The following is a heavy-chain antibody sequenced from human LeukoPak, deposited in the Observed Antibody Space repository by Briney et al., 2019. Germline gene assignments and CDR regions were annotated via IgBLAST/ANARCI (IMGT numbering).Heavy chain of an antibody. CDR3: ARRKRLSRTWNYFDY. Sequence: SETLSLTCTVSGGSISSYYWSWIRQPPGKGLEWIGYIYYSGSTNYNPSLKSRVTISVDTSKNQFSLKLSSVTAADTAVYYCARRKRLSRTWNYFDYWGQGTLVTVSS. D-gene: IGHD3-16*02. J-gene: IGHJ4*02. CDR2: IYYSGST. V-gene: IGHV4-59*12. CDR1: GGSISSYY.